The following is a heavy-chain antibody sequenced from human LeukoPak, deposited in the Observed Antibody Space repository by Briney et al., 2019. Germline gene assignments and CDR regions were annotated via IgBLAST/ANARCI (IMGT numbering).Heavy chain of an antibody. Sequence: SETLSLTCTVSGGSISSHYWSWIRPPPGKGLEWIGYIYYSGSTKYNPSLKSRVTISVDTSKNQFSLKLSSVTAADTAVYYSARLYDSSGYTNWLDPWGQGTLVTVSS. CDR2: IYYSGST. J-gene: IGHJ5*02. CDR3: ARLYDSSGYTNWLDP. D-gene: IGHD3-22*01. CDR1: GGSISSHY. V-gene: IGHV4-59*11.